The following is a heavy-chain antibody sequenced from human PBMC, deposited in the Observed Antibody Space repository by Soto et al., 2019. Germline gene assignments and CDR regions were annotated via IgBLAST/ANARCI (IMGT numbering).Heavy chain of an antibody. CDR2: IIPIFGTA. D-gene: IGHD6-19*01. CDR1: GGTFSSYA. V-gene: IGHV1-69*13. Sequence: SVKVSCKASGGTFSSYAISWVRQAPGQGLGWMGGIIPIFGTANYAQKFQGRVTITADESTSTAYMELSSLRSEDTAVYYCARPRLRSSGWYYFDYWGQGTLVTVSS. CDR3: ARPRLRSSGWYYFDY. J-gene: IGHJ4*02.